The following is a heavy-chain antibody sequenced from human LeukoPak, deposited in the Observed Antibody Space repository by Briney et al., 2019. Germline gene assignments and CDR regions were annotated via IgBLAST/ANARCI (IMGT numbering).Heavy chain of an antibody. CDR2: IRNDGSNK. D-gene: IGHD3-22*01. CDR1: GFTFSGYG. CDR3: AKHVAGYYFDY. V-gene: IGHV3-30*02. Sequence: GGSLRLSCAASGFTFSGYGMDWVRQAPGKGLEWVAFIRNDGSNKYYADSVKGRFTISRDNSKNTLYLQMNSLRPEDTAVYYCAKHVAGYYFDYWGQGALVTVSS. J-gene: IGHJ4*02.